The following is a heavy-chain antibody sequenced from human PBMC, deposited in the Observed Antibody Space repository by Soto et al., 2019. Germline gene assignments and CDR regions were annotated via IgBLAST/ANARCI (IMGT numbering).Heavy chain of an antibody. Sequence: PSETLSLTCTVSGGSISSSSYYWGWIRQPPGKGLEWIGSIYYSGSTYYNPSLKSRVTISVDTSKNQFSLKLSSVTAADTAVYYCALGARSGSTYYYYYYGMDVWGQGTTVTVSS. CDR3: ALGARSGSTYYYYYYGMDV. V-gene: IGHV4-39*01. CDR2: IYYSGST. D-gene: IGHD3-22*01. CDR1: GGSISSSSYY. J-gene: IGHJ6*02.